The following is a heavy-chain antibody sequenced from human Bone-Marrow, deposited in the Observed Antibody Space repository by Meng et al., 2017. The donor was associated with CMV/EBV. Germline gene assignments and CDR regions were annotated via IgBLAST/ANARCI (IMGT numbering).Heavy chain of an antibody. J-gene: IGHJ4*02. CDR1: GGTFSSYA. D-gene: IGHD3-22*01. V-gene: IGHV1-69*10. Sequence: SVKVSCKASGGTFSSYAISWVRQAPGQGLEWMGGIIPILGIANYAQKFQGRVTITADKSTSTAYMELSSLRSEDTAVYYCARGGVTYYYDSSYFSYWGQRKLVTVAS. CDR2: IIPILGIA. CDR3: ARGGVTYYYDSSYFSY.